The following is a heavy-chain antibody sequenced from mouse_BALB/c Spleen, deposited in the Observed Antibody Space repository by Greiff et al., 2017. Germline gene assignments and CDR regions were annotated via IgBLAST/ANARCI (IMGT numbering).Heavy chain of an antibody. CDR3: ARRYDYDYAMDY. J-gene: IGHJ4*01. CDR2: ISYSGST. Sequence: VQLKESGPSLVKPSQTLSLTCSVTGDSITSCYWNWIRKFPGNKLEYMGYISYSGSTYYNPSLKSRISITRDTSKNQYYLQLNSVTTEDTATYYCARRYDYDYAMDYWGQGTSVTVSS. V-gene: IGHV3-8*02. D-gene: IGHD2-4*01. CDR1: GDSITSCY.